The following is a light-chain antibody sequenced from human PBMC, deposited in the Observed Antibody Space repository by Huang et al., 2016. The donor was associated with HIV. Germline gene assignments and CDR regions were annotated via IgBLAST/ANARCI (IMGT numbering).Light chain of an antibody. CDR3: QQRSSWPGT. CDR2: DVT. J-gene: IGKJ1*01. CDR1: QSVSSS. V-gene: IGKV3-11*01. Sequence: EIVLTQSPATLSLSPGERPTLSCRASQSVSSSLAWSQQKPGQAPRLLIYDVTNRATGSPARFSGSGSGTDFTLTISSLEPEDSAVYYCQQRSSWPGTCGQGTKVEVK.